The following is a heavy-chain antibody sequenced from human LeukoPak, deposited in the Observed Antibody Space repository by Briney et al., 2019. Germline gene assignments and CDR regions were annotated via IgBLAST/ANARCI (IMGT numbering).Heavy chain of an antibody. J-gene: IGHJ6*03. CDR3: ARGNRRYYYYMDV. CDR2: IYYSGST. V-gene: IGHV4-59*01. CDR1: GVSISSYY. Sequence: SETLSLTCTVSGVSISSYYWSWIRQPPGKGLEWIGYIYYSGSTNYNPSLKSRVTISVDTSKNQFSLKLSSVTAADTAVYYCARGNRRYYYYMDVWGKGTTVTISS. D-gene: IGHD3-16*02.